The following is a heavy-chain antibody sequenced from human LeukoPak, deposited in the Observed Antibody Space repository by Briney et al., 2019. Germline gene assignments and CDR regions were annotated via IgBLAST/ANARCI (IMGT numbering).Heavy chain of an antibody. Sequence: ASVKVSCKTSRYTFTGYYMHWVRQAPGQGLEWMGWINPNSGGTNYAQKFQGRVTMTRDTSISTAYMELSSLRSEDTAVYYCARGLLYYDSSGYYTWGQGTLVTVSS. J-gene: IGHJ4*02. CDR1: RYTFTGYY. V-gene: IGHV1-2*02. CDR2: INPNSGGT. D-gene: IGHD3-22*01. CDR3: ARGLLYYDSSGYYT.